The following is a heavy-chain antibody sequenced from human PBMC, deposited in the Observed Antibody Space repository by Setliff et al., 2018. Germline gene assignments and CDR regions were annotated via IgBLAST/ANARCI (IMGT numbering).Heavy chain of an antibody. J-gene: IGHJ4*02. V-gene: IGHV1-69*13. CDR2: TIPFFGTT. Sequence: SVKVSCKASGGTFNNYGVTWVRQAPGQGLEWMGGTIPFFGTTNYAQKFQGRVTITADESTSTAYMELSSLKSEDTAVYYCARGSIVGPTRGDFDFWGLGTLVTVSS. CDR1: GGTFNNYG. CDR3: ARGSIVGPTRGDFDF. D-gene: IGHD1-26*01.